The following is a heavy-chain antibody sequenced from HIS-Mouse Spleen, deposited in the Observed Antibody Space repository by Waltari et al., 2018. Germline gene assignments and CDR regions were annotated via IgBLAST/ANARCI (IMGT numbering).Heavy chain of an antibody. CDR1: GFTFSSYG. D-gene: IGHD6-13*01. J-gene: IGHJ4*02. Sequence: QVQLVESGGGVVQPGRSLRLSCAASGFTFSSYGMHWVRQAPGKGWEGVACIAYDGSNKYDADSVKGRFTISRDNSKNTLYLQMNSLRAEDTAVYYCAKASSEQQLVQDWGQGTLVTVSS. CDR2: IAYDGSNK. V-gene: IGHV3-30*18. CDR3: AKASSEQQLVQD.